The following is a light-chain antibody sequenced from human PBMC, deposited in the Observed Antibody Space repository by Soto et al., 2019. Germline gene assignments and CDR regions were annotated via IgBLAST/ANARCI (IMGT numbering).Light chain of an antibody. CDR2: DAS. J-gene: IGKJ4*01. CDR1: QGVGSN. CDR3: QQFNIWPHMLS. Sequence: IVVTQSPATLSVSPGERATLSCRASQGVGSNLAWYQQRPGQTPRLLIYDASTRATGIPDRFSGSGSGTDFTLTISSLQSEDFAVYYCQQFNIWPHMLSFGGGTKLEMK. V-gene: IGKV3-15*01.